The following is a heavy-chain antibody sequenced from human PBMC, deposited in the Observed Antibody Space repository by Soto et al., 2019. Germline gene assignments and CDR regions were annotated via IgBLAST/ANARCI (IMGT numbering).Heavy chain of an antibody. CDR2: IYYSGST. CDR1: VGSISSGDYY. CDR3: ARDTAHYSSSSFLFDT. J-gene: IGHJ5*02. Sequence: PSETLSLTCTVSVGSISSGDYYWSWIRQPPGKGLEWIGYIYYSGSTYYNPSLKSRVTISVDTSKNQFSLKLSSVTAADTAVYYCARDTAHYSSSSFLFDTWGQGTRGIVSA. V-gene: IGHV4-30-4*01. D-gene: IGHD6-13*01.